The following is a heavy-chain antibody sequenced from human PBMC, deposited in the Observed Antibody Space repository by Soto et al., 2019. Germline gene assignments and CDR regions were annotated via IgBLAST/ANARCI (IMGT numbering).Heavy chain of an antibody. Sequence: EVQLVESGGGLVQPGGSLRLSCAASGFTFSSYSMNWVRQAPGKGLEWVSYISSSSSTISYADSVKGRFTISRDNAKNSLYRQLNSLRADDTAVYYCARADSGYAHGYYYYGMDVWGQGTTVTVSS. V-gene: IGHV3-48*01. D-gene: IGHD5-12*01. CDR3: ARADSGYAHGYYYYGMDV. J-gene: IGHJ6*02. CDR2: ISSSSSTI. CDR1: GFTFSSYS.